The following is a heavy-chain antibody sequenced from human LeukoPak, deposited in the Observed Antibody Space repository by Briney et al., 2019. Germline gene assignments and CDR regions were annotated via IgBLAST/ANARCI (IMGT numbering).Heavy chain of an antibody. CDR3: ARRYCSGGSCYAEFDY. D-gene: IGHD2-15*01. Sequence: SETLSLTCAVYGGSFSSYYWSWIRQPPGKGLEWIGEINHSGSTNYNPSLKSRVTISVDTSKNQFSLKLSSVTAADTAVYYCARRYCSGGSCYAEFDYWGQGTLVTVSS. CDR1: GGSFSSYY. J-gene: IGHJ4*02. V-gene: IGHV4-34*01. CDR2: INHSGST.